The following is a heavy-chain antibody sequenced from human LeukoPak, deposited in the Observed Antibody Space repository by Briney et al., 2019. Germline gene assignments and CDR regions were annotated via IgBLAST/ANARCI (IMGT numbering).Heavy chain of an antibody. V-gene: IGHV4-31*11. D-gene: IGHD5-24*01. Sequence: SETLSLTCAVSGGSISSGGYSWSWIRQHPGKGLEWIGYIYYSGSTYYNPSLKSRVTISVDTSKNQFSLKLSSVTAADTAVYYCARDRADGYNVFDYWGQGTLVTVSS. CDR1: GGSISSGGYS. CDR3: ARDRADGYNVFDY. J-gene: IGHJ4*02. CDR2: IYYSGST.